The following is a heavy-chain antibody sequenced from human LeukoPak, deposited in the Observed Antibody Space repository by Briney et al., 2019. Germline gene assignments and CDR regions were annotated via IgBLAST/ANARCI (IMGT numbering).Heavy chain of an antibody. CDR3: ARRHYGSGNIDS. CDR1: GGSISTYY. V-gene: IGHV4-59*04. CDR2: IYSNGHI. J-gene: IGHJ4*02. Sequence: SETLSLTCTVSGGSISTYYWTWVRQPPGKGLEWIGDIYSNGHISYNPSLKSRAAISVDTSKSQFSLNLSSVTAADTAVYYCARRHYGSGNIDSWGQGTLVTVSS. D-gene: IGHD3-10*01.